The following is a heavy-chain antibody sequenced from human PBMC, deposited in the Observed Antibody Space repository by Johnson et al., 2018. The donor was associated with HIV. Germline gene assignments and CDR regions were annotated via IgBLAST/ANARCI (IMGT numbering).Heavy chain of an antibody. J-gene: IGHJ3*02. CDR1: GFSFDDYD. CDR3: VREGPSERAGFDI. V-gene: IGHV3-20*04. CDR2: INSDGTGP. Sequence: VQLVESGGGVVRPGGSLRLSCAASGFSFDDYDMSWVRQAPGKGLEWVSRINSDGTGPSYADSVKGRFTVSRDNAKNTLYLQMNSLRDEDTAVYYCVREGPSERAGFDIWGQGTMVTVSS.